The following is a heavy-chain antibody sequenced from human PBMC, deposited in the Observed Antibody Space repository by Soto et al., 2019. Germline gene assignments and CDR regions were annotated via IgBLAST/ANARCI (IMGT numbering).Heavy chain of an antibody. CDR2: IIPLFRTP. CDR1: GGTFSSSA. D-gene: IGHD4-4*01. Sequence: QVQLVQSGAEMKAPGSSVKVSCKTSGGTFSSSAISWLRQATGQGLEWMGGIIPLFRTPDYAQKFQGRVTNAADESTSTAYMERSSLRSEDTAVYYCARDNDRLQLGGNYYYSLDVWGQGTRITVSS. V-gene: IGHV1-69*12. J-gene: IGHJ6*02. CDR3: ARDNDRLQLGGNYYYSLDV.